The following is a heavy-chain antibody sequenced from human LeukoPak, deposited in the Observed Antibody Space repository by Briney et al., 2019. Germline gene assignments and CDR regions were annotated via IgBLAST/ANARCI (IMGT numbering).Heavy chain of an antibody. CDR2: IYTSGST. J-gene: IGHJ3*02. Sequence: PSETLSLTCTVSGGSISSSSYYWGWIRQPAGKGLEWIGRIYTSGSTNYNPSLKSRVTMSVDTSKNQFSLKLSSVTAADTAVYYCARESGDYYYGSGSWRSHAFDIWGQGTMVTVSS. CDR3: ARESGDYYYGSGSWRSHAFDI. CDR1: GGSISSSSYY. D-gene: IGHD3-10*01. V-gene: IGHV4-61*02.